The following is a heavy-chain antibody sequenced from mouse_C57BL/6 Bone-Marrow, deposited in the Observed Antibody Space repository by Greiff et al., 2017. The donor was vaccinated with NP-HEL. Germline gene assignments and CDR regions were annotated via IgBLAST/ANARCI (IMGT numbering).Heavy chain of an antibody. J-gene: IGHJ1*03. D-gene: IGHD5-2*01. Sequence: QVQLQQSGEEMARPGASVKMSCKASGYTFTSYTMHWVKQRPGQGLEWIGYINTSSGYTKYNQKFKDKATLTADKSSSTAYMQLSSLTSEDAAVYYCGRGGIRLYWYFDVWGTGTTVTVSS. CDR2: INTSSGYT. CDR1: GYTFTSYT. CDR3: GRGGIRLYWYFDV. V-gene: IGHV1-4*01.